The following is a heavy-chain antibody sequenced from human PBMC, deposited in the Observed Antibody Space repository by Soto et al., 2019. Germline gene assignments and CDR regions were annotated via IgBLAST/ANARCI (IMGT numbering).Heavy chain of an antibody. CDR1: GFTFSSYA. CDR3: AKDRSNYDFRSRDMDV. V-gene: IGHV3-23*01. J-gene: IGHJ6*03. CDR2: ISGSGGST. Sequence: EVQLLESGGGLVQPGGSLRLSRAVSGFTFSSYAMSWVRQAPGKGLEWVSAISGSGGSTYYADSVKGRFTISRDNSKNALDQQMNILRAEDTAVYYCAKDRSNYDFRSRDMDVCGKGTTVTVSS. D-gene: IGHD3-3*01.